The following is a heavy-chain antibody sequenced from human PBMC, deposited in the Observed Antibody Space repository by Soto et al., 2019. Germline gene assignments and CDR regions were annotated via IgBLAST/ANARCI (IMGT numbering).Heavy chain of an antibody. CDR2: STSSGGST. CDR3: AKAQTAVTIFGVVIISGYFDY. Sequence: EVQLLESGGGLVQPGGSLRLSCAASGFTFSIYAMSWVRQAPGKGLEWVAASTSSGGSTYYADSVKGRFTISRDNSKNTLYLQMNSLRAEDSAVYYCAKAQTAVTIFGVVIISGYFDYWGQGTLVTVSS. V-gene: IGHV3-23*01. CDR1: GFTFSIYA. J-gene: IGHJ4*02. D-gene: IGHD3-3*01.